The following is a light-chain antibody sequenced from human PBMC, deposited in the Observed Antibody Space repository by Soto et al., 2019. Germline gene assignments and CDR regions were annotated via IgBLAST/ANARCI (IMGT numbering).Light chain of an antibody. J-gene: IGKJ3*01. CDR1: QGIRND. Sequence: AIQMTQSPSSLSASVGDRVTITCRASQGIRNDLDWFQQKTGKAPKLLIYAASNLQSGVPARFSGSGSGTDFTLTISSLQPEDFATYYCLQKYFSPFTFGPGTKVDIK. CDR2: AAS. V-gene: IGKV1-6*01. CDR3: LQKYFSPFT.